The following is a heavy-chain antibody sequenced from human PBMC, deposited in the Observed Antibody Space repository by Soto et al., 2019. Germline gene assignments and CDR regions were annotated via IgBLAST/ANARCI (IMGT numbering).Heavy chain of an antibody. CDR3: ARVASYSSSHLSYFDY. J-gene: IGHJ4*02. Sequence: PSETLSLTCTVSGGSISNYYWSWIRQPPGKGLEWIGYIYYSGSTNYNPSLKSRVTISVDTSKNQFSLKLSSVTAADTAVYYCARVASYSSSHLSYFDYWGQGTLVTVSS. CDR1: GGSISNYY. CDR2: IYYSGST. D-gene: IGHD6-13*01. V-gene: IGHV4-59*01.